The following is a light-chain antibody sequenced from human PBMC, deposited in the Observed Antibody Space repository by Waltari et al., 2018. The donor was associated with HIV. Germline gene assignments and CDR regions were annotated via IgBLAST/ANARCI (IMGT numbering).Light chain of an antibody. CDR2: MNN. V-gene: IGLV1-47*01. CDR3: AAWDASLSAWV. CDR1: NTTIGRNY. J-gene: IGLJ3*02. Sequence: QSVMTQPHSASGTPGQRVTISCSGSNTTIGRNYVYWYQQLPGTAPKLLMYMNNQRPSGVPDRFSGSKSGTSASLAISGLRSDDEADYYCAAWDASLSAWVFGGGTKLTVL.